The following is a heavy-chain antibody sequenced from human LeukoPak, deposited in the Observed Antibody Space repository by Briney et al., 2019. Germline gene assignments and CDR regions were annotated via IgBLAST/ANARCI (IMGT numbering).Heavy chain of an antibody. D-gene: IGHD3-22*01. Sequence: SVTLSLPCAVCGGPFSRYYWIWIRQPPGKGLELIGEINHSGSTNYNPSLKSRVTISVDTSKNQFSLKLSSVTAADTAVYYCARGRITMIVVVTYFDYWGQGTLVTVSS. CDR1: GGPFSRYY. CDR2: INHSGST. CDR3: ARGRITMIVVVTYFDY. J-gene: IGHJ4*02. V-gene: IGHV4-34*01.